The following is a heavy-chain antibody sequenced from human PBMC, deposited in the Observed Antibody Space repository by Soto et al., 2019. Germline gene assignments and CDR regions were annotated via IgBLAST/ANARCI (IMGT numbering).Heavy chain of an antibody. CDR2: IKSKTDGGTT. D-gene: IGHD1-26*01. V-gene: IGHV3-15*01. J-gene: IGHJ6*02. Sequence: GGSLRLSCAASGFTFSNAWMSWVRQAPGKGLEWVGRIKSKTDGGTTDYAAPVKGRFTISRDDSKNTLYVQMNSLKTEDTAIYYFKTLRYLVDVWPQGTSLTVSS. CDR1: GFTFSNAW. CDR3: KTLRYLVDV.